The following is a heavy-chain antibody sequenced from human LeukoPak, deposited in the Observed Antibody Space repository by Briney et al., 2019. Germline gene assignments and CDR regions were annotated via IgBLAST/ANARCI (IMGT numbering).Heavy chain of an antibody. CDR2: IIPIFGTA. J-gene: IGHJ4*02. Sequence: SVKVSRKASGGTFSSYAISWVRQAPGQGLEWMGGIIPIFGTANYAQKFQGRVTITADESTSTAYMELSSLRSEDTAVYYCASMVRGVISLVYFDYWGQGTLVTVSS. D-gene: IGHD3-10*01. CDR1: GGTFSSYA. CDR3: ASMVRGVISLVYFDY. V-gene: IGHV1-69*13.